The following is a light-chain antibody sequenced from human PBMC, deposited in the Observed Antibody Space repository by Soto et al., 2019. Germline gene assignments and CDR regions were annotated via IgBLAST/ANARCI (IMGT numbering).Light chain of an antibody. CDR2: AAS. Sequence: DIQRTQSPSSLTASVGDTVTITCRTRQNIVNCVNWYQQRPGKAPDLLISAASTLHSGDPSRFRGSGSRTVFTLTISSLQPEDFATYYCQQTYSGRTFGQGTKVDIK. CDR3: QQTYSGRT. J-gene: IGKJ1*01. V-gene: IGKV1-39*01. CDR1: QNIVNC.